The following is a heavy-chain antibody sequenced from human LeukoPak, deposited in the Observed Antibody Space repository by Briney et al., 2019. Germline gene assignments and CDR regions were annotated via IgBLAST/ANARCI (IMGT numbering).Heavy chain of an antibody. V-gene: IGHV1-8*03. D-gene: IGHD2-15*01. Sequence: GASVKVSCKASGYTLTGYHMHWVRQAPGQGLEWMGWMNPNSGNTGYAQKFQGRITITRNTSISTAYMELSSLRSEDTAVYYCATAIVVVVASTAAFDIWGQGTMVTVSS. CDR2: MNPNSGNT. CDR3: ATAIVVVVASTAAFDI. CDR1: GYTLTGYH. J-gene: IGHJ3*02.